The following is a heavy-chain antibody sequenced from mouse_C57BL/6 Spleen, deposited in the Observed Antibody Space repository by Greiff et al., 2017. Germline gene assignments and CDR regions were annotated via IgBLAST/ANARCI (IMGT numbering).Heavy chain of an antibody. D-gene: IGHD1-1*01. V-gene: IGHV1-55*01. J-gene: IGHJ3*01. CDR1: GYTFTSYW. CDR2: IYPGSGST. CDR3: ARETYYGSSYPWFAY. Sequence: QVQLKQPGAELVKPGASVKMSCKASGYTFTSYWITWVKQRPGQGLEWIGDIYPGSGSTNYNEKFKSKATLTVDTSSSTAYMQLSSLTSEDSAVYYCARETYYGSSYPWFAYWGQGTLVTVSA.